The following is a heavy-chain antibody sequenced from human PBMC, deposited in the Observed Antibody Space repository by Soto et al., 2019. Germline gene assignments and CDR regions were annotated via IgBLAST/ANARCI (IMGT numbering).Heavy chain of an antibody. CDR2: IYYSGST. CDR1: GGSISSSSYY. D-gene: IGHD2-21*01. Sequence: KPSETLSLTCTVSGGSISSSSYYWGWIRQPPGKGLEWIGSIYYSGSTYYNPSLKSRVTISVDTSKNQFSLKLSSVTAADTAVYYCAGPDFYGMDVWGQGTTVTVAS. V-gene: IGHV4-39*01. CDR3: AGPDFYGMDV. J-gene: IGHJ6*02.